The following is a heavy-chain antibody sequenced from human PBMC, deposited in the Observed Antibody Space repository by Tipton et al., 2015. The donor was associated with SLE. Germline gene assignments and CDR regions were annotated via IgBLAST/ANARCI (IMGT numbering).Heavy chain of an antibody. CDR1: GGSISRSGYY. CDR3: ARQGAAVTMSGWFDP. Sequence: TLSLTCTVSGGSISRSGYYWGWIRQPPGRGLEWIGSIYYSGSAYYNPSLKSRITMSVDTSKNQISLNLNSVTAADTAVYYCARQGAAVTMSGWFDPWGQGTLVTVSS. J-gene: IGHJ5*02. CDR2: IYYSGSA. V-gene: IGHV4-39*01. D-gene: IGHD4-17*01.